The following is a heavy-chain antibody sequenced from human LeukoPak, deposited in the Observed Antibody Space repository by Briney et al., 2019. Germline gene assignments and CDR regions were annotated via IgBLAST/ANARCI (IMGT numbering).Heavy chain of an antibody. Sequence: GGSLRLSCSASGFTFSYYAMHWVRQAPGKGLEWVGRIRNKASSYTTEYAASVKGRFTISRDDSKTSLFLQINSLKTEDTAVYYCARGLGETTGALDYWGQGTLVTVSS. V-gene: IGHV3-72*01. CDR1: GFTFSYYA. D-gene: IGHD1-26*01. CDR2: IRNKASSYTT. CDR3: ARGLGETTGALDY. J-gene: IGHJ4*02.